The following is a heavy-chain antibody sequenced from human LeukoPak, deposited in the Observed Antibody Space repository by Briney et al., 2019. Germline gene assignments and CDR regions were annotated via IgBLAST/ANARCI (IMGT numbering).Heavy chain of an antibody. V-gene: IGHV4-59*08. CDR2: IYYSGST. CDR3: ARHSLVFGAIPDC. D-gene: IGHD3-16*02. Sequence: PSETLSLTCTVSGGSISSYYWSWIRQPPGKGLEWIGYIYYSGSTNYNPSLKSRVTISVDTSKNQFSLKLSSVTAADTAVYYCARHSLVFGAIPDCWGQGTLVTVSS. J-gene: IGHJ4*02. CDR1: GGSISSYY.